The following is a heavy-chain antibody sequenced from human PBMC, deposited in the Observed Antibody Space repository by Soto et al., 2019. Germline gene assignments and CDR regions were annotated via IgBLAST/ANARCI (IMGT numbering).Heavy chain of an antibody. Sequence: EVQLVESGGGLIQPGGSLKLSCAASGLTVSNNYMSWVRQAPGKGLEWVSVIYNDGRTYYADSVKGRCTISRSTPKNTLHRQMDSLRDEDTAVYYCVRPLPSGQNYGMDVGGQGTTVTVSS. J-gene: IGHJ6*02. V-gene: IGHV3-53*01. CDR1: GLTVSNNY. CDR2: IYNDGRT. CDR3: VRPLPSGQNYGMDV.